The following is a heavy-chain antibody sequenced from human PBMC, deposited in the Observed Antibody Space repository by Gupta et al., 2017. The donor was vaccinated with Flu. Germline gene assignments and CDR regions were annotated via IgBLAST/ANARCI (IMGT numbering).Heavy chain of an antibody. CDR2: ISGSGGRT. D-gene: IGHD2-2*01. CDR1: SYA. Sequence: SYAMSWVRQAPGKGLEWVSAISGSGGRTYYADSVKGRFTISRDNSENTLYLQMNSLRVEDTAVYYCAKDIVAVPAAMSQGGDAFDIWGQGTMVTVSS. J-gene: IGHJ3*02. V-gene: IGHV3-23*01. CDR3: AKDIVAVPAAMSQGGDAFDI.